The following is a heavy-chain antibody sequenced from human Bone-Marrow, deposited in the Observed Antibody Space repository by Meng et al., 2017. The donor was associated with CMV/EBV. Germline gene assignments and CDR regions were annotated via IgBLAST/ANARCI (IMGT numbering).Heavy chain of an antibody. D-gene: IGHD2-15*01. CDR1: GFTFSSYW. CDR2: ISSVSSHI. J-gene: IGHJ4*02. Sequence: GESLKISCAASGFTFSSYWMSWVRQAPGKGLEWVSSISSVSSHIYQADSVRGRFTISRDNARNSLYLQMDSLRADDTAVYYCARAKLGYCSGGTCYSGYFDYWGQGRLVTVSS. CDR3: ARAKLGYCSGGTCYSGYFDY. V-gene: IGHV3-21*06.